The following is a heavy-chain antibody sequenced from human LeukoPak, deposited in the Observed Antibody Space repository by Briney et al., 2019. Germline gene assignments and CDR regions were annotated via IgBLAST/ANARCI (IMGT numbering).Heavy chain of an antibody. CDR3: AKGGEGSGPSAWFDP. CDR2: ISGSGGST. J-gene: IGHJ5*02. Sequence: GGPLKLPFEPLGLPLGTFPMSGSPRAPGRGLGGVSPISGSGGSTYYADSVKGRFTISRDNSKNTLYLQMNSLRAEDTAVYYCAKGGEGSGPSAWFDPWGQGTLVTVSS. V-gene: IGHV3-23*01. D-gene: IGHD3-10*01. CDR1: GLPLGTFP.